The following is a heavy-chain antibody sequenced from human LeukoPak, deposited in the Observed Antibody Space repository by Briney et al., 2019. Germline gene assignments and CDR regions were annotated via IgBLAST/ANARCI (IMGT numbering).Heavy chain of an antibody. CDR3: AKGYYYCSSSSCPQYYYYMDV. Sequence: GGSLRLSCAASGFTFNSYGMHWVRQAPGKGLEWVAFIRYDGSDKYYADSVKGRLTISRDNSKNTLYLQMSSLRAEDTAVYYCAKGYYYCSSSSCPQYYYYMDVWGKGTTVTVSS. V-gene: IGHV3-30*02. CDR1: GFTFNSYG. D-gene: IGHD2-2*01. J-gene: IGHJ6*03. CDR2: IRYDGSDK.